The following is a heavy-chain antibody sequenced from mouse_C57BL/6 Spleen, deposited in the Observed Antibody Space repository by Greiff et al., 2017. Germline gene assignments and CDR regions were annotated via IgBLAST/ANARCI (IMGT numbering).Heavy chain of an antibody. CDR3: ARGGLTGTTGFAY. D-gene: IGHD4-1*01. CDR1: GYTFTRSW. CDR2: IDPNSGGT. J-gene: IGHJ3*01. V-gene: IGHV1-72*01. Sequence: VQLQQPGAELVKPGASVKLSCKASGYTFTRSWMHWVKQRPGRGLEWIGRIDPNSGGTKYNEKFKSKATLTVDKPSSRAYMQLSSLTSEDSAVYYCARGGLTGTTGFAYWGQGTLVTVSA.